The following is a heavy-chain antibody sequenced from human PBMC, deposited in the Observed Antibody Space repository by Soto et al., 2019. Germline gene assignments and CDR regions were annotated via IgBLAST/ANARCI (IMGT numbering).Heavy chain of an antibody. D-gene: IGHD2-21*02. V-gene: IGHV4-39*01. CDR3: ARQRTSVVTKAYFDV. Sequence: AETLALSCTVTGDSISSRSYYWGWIRQPPGKGLEWIGSIYYSGITYNNPSLRSRVSMSIDTSKDQFSLKLKSVTAADTALYFCARQRTSVVTKAYFDVWGPGSMVTVSS. CDR2: IYYSGIT. J-gene: IGHJ4*02. CDR1: GDSISSRSYY.